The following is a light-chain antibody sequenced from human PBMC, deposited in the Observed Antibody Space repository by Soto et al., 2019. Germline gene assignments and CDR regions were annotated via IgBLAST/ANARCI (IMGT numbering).Light chain of an antibody. CDR3: SVWDDTLHGWE. J-gene: IGLJ3*02. CDR1: RSKIGKKS. CDR2: NQS. V-gene: IGLV1-47*01. Sequence: HSVLTQPPSASGTPGQRVTISCSGSRSKIGKKSVYWFQQFPGTTPELLIFNQSRRPSGVPERFSDSGTGTSASLAMSGLRFEDEADYYCSVWDDTLHGWEFGGGTKLTVL.